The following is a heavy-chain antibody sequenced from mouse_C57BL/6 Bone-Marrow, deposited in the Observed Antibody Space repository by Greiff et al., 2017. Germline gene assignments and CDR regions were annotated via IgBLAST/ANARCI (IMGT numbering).Heavy chain of an antibody. CDR1: GFTFSDYG. CDR3: AQGYDLAY. V-gene: IGHV5-17*01. CDR2: ISSGSSTI. J-gene: IGHJ3*01. D-gene: IGHD2-2*01. Sequence: EVKLVESGGGLVKPGGSLKLSCAASGFTFSDYGMHWVRQAPEKGLEWVAYISSGSSTIYYADTVKGRFTISRDNAKNTLFLKMTSLRSEDTDMYYCAQGYDLAYWGQGTLVTVSA.